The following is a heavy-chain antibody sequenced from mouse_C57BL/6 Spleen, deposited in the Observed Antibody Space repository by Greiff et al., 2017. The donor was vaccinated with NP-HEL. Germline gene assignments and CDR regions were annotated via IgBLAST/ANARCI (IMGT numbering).Heavy chain of an antibody. Sequence: QVHVKQSGAELARPGASVKLSCKASGYTFTSYGISWVKQRTGQGLEWIGEIYPRSGNTYYNEKFKGKATLTADKSSSTAYMELRSLTSEDSAVYFCARYDGYYAMDYWGQGTSVTVSS. D-gene: IGHD2-3*01. CDR1: GYTFTSYG. V-gene: IGHV1-81*01. CDR2: IYPRSGNT. CDR3: ARYDGYYAMDY. J-gene: IGHJ4*01.